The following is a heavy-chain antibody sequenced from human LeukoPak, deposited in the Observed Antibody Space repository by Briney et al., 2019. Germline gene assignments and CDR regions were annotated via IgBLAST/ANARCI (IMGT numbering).Heavy chain of an antibody. V-gene: IGHV4-59*12. D-gene: IGHD5-18*01. J-gene: IGHJ3*02. CDR2: IYYSGST. Sequence: SETLSLTCTVSGESISGFYWTWIRQPPGKGLEWIGYIYYSGSTNYNPSLKSRVTISVDTSKNQFSLKLNSVTAADTAVYYCAKSNGYGLVDIWGQGTMVTASS. CDR1: GESISGFY. CDR3: AKSNGYGLVDI.